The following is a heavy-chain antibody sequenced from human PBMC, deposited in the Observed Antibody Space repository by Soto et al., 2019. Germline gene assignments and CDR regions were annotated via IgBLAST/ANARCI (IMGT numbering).Heavy chain of an antibody. V-gene: IGHV3-33*01. D-gene: IGHD4-17*01. Sequence: GGSLRLSCAASGFTFSSYGMHWVRQAPGKGLEWVAVIWYDGSNKYYADSVKGRFTISRDNSKNTLYLQMNSLRAEDTAVYYCESLVTPGNYYYGMDVWGQGTKVTVSS. CDR2: IWYDGSNK. CDR1: GFTFSSYG. J-gene: IGHJ6*02. CDR3: ESLVTPGNYYYGMDV.